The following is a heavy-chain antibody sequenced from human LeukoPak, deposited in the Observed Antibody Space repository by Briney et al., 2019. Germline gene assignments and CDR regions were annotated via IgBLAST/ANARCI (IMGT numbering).Heavy chain of an antibody. Sequence: ASVKVSCKASGGTFSSYAISWVRQAPGQGLEWMGRIIPILGIANYAQKFQGRVTITADKSTSTAYMELSSLRSEDTAVYYCARGLDYGTTIDYWGQGTLVTVSS. CDR3: ARGLDYGTTIDY. J-gene: IGHJ4*02. V-gene: IGHV1-69*04. D-gene: IGHD1-7*01. CDR2: IIPILGIA. CDR1: GGTFSSYA.